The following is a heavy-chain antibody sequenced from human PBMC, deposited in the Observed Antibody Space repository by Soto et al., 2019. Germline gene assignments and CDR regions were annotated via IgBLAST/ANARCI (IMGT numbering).Heavy chain of an antibody. Sequence: EVQLVESGGGLVQPGRSLRLSCAASGFTFDDYAMHWVRQAPGKGLEWVSGISWNSGSIGYADSVKGRFTISRDNAKNSLYLQMNSLRAEDTALYYCAKVGAVAGTLRAARYFDYWGQGTLVTVSS. CDR2: ISWNSGSI. J-gene: IGHJ4*02. CDR3: AKVGAVAGTLRAARYFDY. D-gene: IGHD6-19*01. CDR1: GFTFDDYA. V-gene: IGHV3-9*01.